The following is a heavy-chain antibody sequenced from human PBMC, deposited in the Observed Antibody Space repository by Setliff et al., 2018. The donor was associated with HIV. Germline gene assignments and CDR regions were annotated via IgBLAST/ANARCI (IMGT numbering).Heavy chain of an antibody. CDR3: ARAPPGIQNDAFDV. CDR1: GGSASNSRYY. Sequence: SETLSLTCTVSGGSASNSRYYWAWIRQPPGKGLEYIGSIHYNERTYYNPSLKSRVAISIDTSKNQFSLNLTSVTAADTAVYYCARAPPGIQNDAFDVWGQGTMVTVS. V-gene: IGHV4-39*01. J-gene: IGHJ3*01. CDR2: IHYNERT.